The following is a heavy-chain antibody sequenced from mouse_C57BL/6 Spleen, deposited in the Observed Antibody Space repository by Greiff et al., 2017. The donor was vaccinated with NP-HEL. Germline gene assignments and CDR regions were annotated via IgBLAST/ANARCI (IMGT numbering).Heavy chain of an antibody. CDR2: ISSGSSTI. J-gene: IGHJ4*01. CDR3: AREDGYYDAMDY. Sequence: VQLKESGGGLVKPGGSLKLSCAASGFTFSDYGMHWVRQAPEKGLEWVAYISSGSSTIYYADTVKGRFTISRDNAKNTLFLQMTSLRSEDTAMYYCAREDGYYDAMDYWGQGTSVTVSS. D-gene: IGHD2-3*01. CDR1: GFTFSDYG. V-gene: IGHV5-17*01.